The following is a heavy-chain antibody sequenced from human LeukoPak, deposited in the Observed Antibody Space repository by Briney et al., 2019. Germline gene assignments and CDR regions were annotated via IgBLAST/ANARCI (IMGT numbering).Heavy chain of an antibody. J-gene: IGHJ4*02. CDR3: ARGLITMVRGVTKKGDYFDY. Sequence: SETLSLTCAVYGGSFSGYYWSWIRQPPGKGLEWIGEINHSGSTNYNPSLKSRVTISVDTSKNQFSLKLSSVTAADTALYYCARGLITMVRGVTKKGDYFDYWGQGTLVTVSS. CDR2: INHSGST. V-gene: IGHV4-34*01. D-gene: IGHD3-10*01. CDR1: GGSFSGYY.